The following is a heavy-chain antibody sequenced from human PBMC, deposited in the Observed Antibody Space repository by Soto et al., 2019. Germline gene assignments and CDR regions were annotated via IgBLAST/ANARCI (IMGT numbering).Heavy chain of an antibody. CDR1: GGSFSGYH. J-gene: IGHJ6*02. Sequence: QVQLQQWGAGLLKPSETLSLTCAVYGGSFSGYHWSWIRQPPGKGLEWIGEINHSGSTSYNPSLKSRVTISVDTSKNQFSLRVTSVTAADTAAYYCARGSGLGNGWWTYFYYGMDVWGQGTTVTVSS. CDR2: INHSGST. CDR3: ARGSGLGNGWWTYFYYGMDV. V-gene: IGHV4-34*01. D-gene: IGHD6-19*01.